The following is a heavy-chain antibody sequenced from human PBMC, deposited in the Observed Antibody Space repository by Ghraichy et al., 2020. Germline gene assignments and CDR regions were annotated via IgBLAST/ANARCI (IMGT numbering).Heavy chain of an antibody. J-gene: IGHJ6*02. CDR1: GFSVSSNY. CDR2: IYSGGIT. Sequence: GSLRLSCAASGFSVSSNYMSWVRQAPGKGLEWVSVIYSGGITYYADSVKGRFTISRDNSKNTMYLQMNSLRAEDTAVYYCAKEGRLYTGSYYGMDVWGQGTTGTVAS. V-gene: IGHV3-53*01. D-gene: IGHD1-26*01. CDR3: AKEGRLYTGSYYGMDV.